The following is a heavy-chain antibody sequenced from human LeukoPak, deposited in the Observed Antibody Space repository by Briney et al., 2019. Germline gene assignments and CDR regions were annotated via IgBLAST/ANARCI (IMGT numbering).Heavy chain of an antibody. CDR2: IYYSGST. V-gene: IGHV4-34*01. CDR3: ARQGFGSSYFDY. D-gene: IGHD3-16*01. J-gene: IGHJ4*02. CDR1: GGPFSSYY. Sequence: SETLSLTCAVYGGPFSSYYWGWIRQPPGKGLEWIGGIYYSGSTYYNPSLKSRVTISLDTSKNQFSLKLSSVTAADTAVYYCARQGFGSSYFDYWGQGTLVTVSS.